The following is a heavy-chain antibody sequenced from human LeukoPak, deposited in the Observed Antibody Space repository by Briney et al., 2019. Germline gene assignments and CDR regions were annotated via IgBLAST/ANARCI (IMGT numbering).Heavy chain of an antibody. CDR1: GYTLTELS. CDR2: FDPEDGET. CDR3: ARDSTRFGELVGRVYYMDV. D-gene: IGHD3-10*01. V-gene: IGHV1-24*01. Sequence: ASVKVSCKVSGYTLTELSMHWVRQAPGKGLEWMGGFDPEDGETIYAQKSQGRVTMTEDTSTDTAYMELSSLRSEDTAVYYCARDSTRFGELVGRVYYMDVWGKGTTVTISS. J-gene: IGHJ6*03.